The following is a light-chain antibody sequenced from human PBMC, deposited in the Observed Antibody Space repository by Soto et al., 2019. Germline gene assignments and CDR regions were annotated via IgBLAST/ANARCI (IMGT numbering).Light chain of an antibody. Sequence: DIQMTQSPSSLSASVGDRVTITCRASQSISSYLNWYQQKPGKAPKLLIYTASSLQSGVPSRFSGSGSGTDFTLTISSLQPEDYATYYCQQSYSAFTFVPGTKVDI. J-gene: IGKJ3*01. CDR1: QSISSY. V-gene: IGKV1-39*01. CDR2: TAS. CDR3: QQSYSAFT.